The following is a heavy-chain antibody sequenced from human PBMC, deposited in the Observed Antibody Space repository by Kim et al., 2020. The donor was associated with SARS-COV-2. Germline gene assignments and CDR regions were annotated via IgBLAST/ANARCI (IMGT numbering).Heavy chain of an antibody. Sequence: SETLSLTCAVYGGSFSGYYWSWIRQPPGKGLEWIGEINHSGSTNYNPSLKSRVTISVDTSKNQFSLKLSSVTAADTAVYYCARGWYIGAFDIWGQGTMVT. CDR1: GGSFSGYY. J-gene: IGHJ3*02. CDR2: INHSGST. D-gene: IGHD1-20*01. V-gene: IGHV4-34*01. CDR3: ARGWYIGAFDI.